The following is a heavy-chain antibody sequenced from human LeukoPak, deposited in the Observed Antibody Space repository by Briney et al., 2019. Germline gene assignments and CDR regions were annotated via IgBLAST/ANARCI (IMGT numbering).Heavy chain of an antibody. J-gene: IGHJ6*03. V-gene: IGHV1-69*05. CDR3: ARDAGYYGSGSYYMDV. Sequence: SVKVSCKASGGTFSNYAVSWVRQAPGQGLEWMGGIIPIYGTANYAQKLQGRVTMTTDTSTSTAYMELRSLRSDDTAVYYCARDAGYYGSGSYYMDVWGKGTTVTISS. CDR2: IIPIYGTA. CDR1: GGTFSNYA. D-gene: IGHD3-10*01.